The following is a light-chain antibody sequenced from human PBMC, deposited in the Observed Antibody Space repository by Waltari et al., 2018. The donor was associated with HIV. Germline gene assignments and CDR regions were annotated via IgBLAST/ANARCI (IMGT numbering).Light chain of an antibody. CDR2: GAS. CDR3: QHYGISPPWT. V-gene: IGKV3-20*01. J-gene: IGKJ1*01. Sequence: EIVLTQSPGTLSLSPGERATLSCRASQTVDSSYLAWYQQKPGQAPRRLIYGASSRATGVPDRFSGSGSGTDFTLTVSRLEPEDFAVYYCQHYGISPPWTFGHGTKVEIK. CDR1: QTVDSSY.